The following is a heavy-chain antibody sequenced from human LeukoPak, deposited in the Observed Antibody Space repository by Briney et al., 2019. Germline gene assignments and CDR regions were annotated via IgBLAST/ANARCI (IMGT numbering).Heavy chain of an antibody. V-gene: IGHV3-53*01. CDR2: IGGSGEST. Sequence: GGSLRLSCAASGFTVSSNYMNWVRQAPGKGLEWVSSIGGSGESTYYADSVKGRFTISRDNSKNTVFLQMNSLSRDDTAVYYCARRGGSNGWGAFDVWGQGTTITVSS. D-gene: IGHD2-8*01. CDR3: ARRGGSNGWGAFDV. J-gene: IGHJ3*01. CDR1: GFTVSSNY.